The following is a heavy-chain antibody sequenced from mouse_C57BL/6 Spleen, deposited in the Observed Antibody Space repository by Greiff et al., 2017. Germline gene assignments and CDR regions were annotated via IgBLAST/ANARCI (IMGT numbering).Heavy chain of an antibody. CDR2: IYPGDGDT. V-gene: IGHV1-82*01. CDR1: GYAFSSSW. CDR3: ARGWLLKGNYFDY. Sequence: QVQLQQSGPELVKPGASVKISCKASGYAFSSSWMNWVKQRPGKGLEWIGRIYPGDGDTNYNGKFKGKATLTADKSSSTAYMQLSSLKSEDSAVYFCARGWLLKGNYFDYWGQGTTLTVSS. D-gene: IGHD2-3*01. J-gene: IGHJ2*01.